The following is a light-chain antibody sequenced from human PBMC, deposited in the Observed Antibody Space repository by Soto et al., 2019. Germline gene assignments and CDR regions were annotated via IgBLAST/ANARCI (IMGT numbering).Light chain of an antibody. J-gene: IGKJ1*01. Sequence: AIQMTQSPSSLSASVGDRVTITCRASQGIRNDLGWYQQKPGKAPKLLIYAASSLQSGIPSRFSGSGSGTDFTLTISSLQPEDFATYYCLQDYNYSWTFGQGTKVEIK. CDR2: AAS. CDR1: QGIRND. V-gene: IGKV1-6*01. CDR3: LQDYNYSWT.